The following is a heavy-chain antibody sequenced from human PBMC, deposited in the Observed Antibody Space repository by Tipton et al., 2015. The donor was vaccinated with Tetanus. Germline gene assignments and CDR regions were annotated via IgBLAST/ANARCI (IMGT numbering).Heavy chain of an antibody. CDR2: VYNSGGT. J-gene: IGHJ4*02. CDR3: ARIYDFWSGYYSDH. D-gene: IGHD3-3*01. CDR1: GGSISDKKYY. Sequence: LRLSCTVSGGSISDKKYYWGWIRQPPGRGLEWIGSVYNSGGTYYNPSLKSRVTISVDTSKNQFSLKLSSVTAADTAVYYCARIYDFWSGYYSDHWGQGTLVTVSS. V-gene: IGHV4-39*01.